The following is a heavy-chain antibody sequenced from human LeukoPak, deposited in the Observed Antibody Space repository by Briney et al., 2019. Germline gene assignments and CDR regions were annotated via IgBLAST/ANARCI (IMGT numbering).Heavy chain of an antibody. D-gene: IGHD4-17*01. CDR3: ARENDYGDYRRNNDAFDI. Sequence: GGSLRLSCAASGFTFSTYSMNWVRQAPGKGLEWVSSISSSSSYIYYADSVKGRFTISRDNAKNSLYLQMNSLRAEDTAVYYCARENDYGDYRRNNDAFDIWGQGTMVTVSS. CDR1: GFTFSTYS. CDR2: ISSSSSYI. V-gene: IGHV3-21*01. J-gene: IGHJ3*02.